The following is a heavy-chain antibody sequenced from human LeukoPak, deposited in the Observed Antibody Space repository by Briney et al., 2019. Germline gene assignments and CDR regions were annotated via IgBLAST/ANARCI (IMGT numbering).Heavy chain of an antibody. CDR1: GFTFSRHW. CDR3: AKDTGLLWFGESIDC. D-gene: IGHD3-10*01. CDR2: ISGSGGST. Sequence: GGSLRLSCAGSGFTFSRHWMHWVRQVPGKGLEWVSAISGSGGSTYYADSVKGRFTISRDNSKNTLYLQMNSLRAEDTAVYYCAKDTGLLWFGESIDCWGQGTLVTVSS. J-gene: IGHJ4*02. V-gene: IGHV3-23*01.